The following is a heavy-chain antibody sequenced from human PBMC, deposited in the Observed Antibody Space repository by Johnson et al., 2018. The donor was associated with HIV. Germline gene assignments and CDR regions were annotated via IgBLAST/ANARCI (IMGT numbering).Heavy chain of an antibody. CDR2: SGSGGST. CDR1: GITVSSNY. CDR3: ARDGRDMVTRGAFDI. J-gene: IGHJ3*02. V-gene: IGHV3-66*02. Sequence: VQLVESGGDLVQPGGSLRLSCAASGITVSSNYMTWVRQAPGKGLEWVSAISGSGGSTYYADSVKGRFTISRDNSNNMVYLQRNSLRPEDTAVYYCARDGRDMVTRGAFDIWGQGTVVTVSS. D-gene: IGHD5-18*01.